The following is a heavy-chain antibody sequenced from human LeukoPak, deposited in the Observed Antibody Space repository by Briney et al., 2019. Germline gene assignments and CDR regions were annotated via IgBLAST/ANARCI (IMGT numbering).Heavy chain of an antibody. CDR1: GYTFTDYY. CDR2: INPNSGGT. J-gene: IGHJ4*02. CDR3: ASGGVAVAGSAIDY. Sequence: ASVKVSCKASGYTFTDYYMHWVRQAPGQGPECMGWINPNSGGTNYAQKFQGRVAMTRDTSISTAYMELSSLTSDDTAVYHCASGGVAVAGSAIDYWGQGTLVTVSS. D-gene: IGHD6-19*01. V-gene: IGHV1-2*02.